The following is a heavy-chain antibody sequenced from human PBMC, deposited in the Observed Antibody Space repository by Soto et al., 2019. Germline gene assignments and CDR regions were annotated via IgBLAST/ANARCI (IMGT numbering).Heavy chain of an antibody. D-gene: IGHD3-3*01. CDR2: IKQDGSEK. CDR3: ARSARDSFWSGYYTDDAFDI. J-gene: IGHJ3*02. CDR1: GFTFSSYW. V-gene: IGHV3-7*01. Sequence: GGSLRLSCAASGFTFSSYWMSWVRQAPGKGLEWVANIKQDGSEKYYVDSVKGRFTISRDNAKNPLYLQMNSLRAEDTAVYYCARSARDSFWSGYYTDDAFDIWGQGTMVTVSS.